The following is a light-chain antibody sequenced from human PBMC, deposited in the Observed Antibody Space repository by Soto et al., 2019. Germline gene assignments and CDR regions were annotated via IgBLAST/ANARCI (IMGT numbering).Light chain of an antibody. V-gene: IGLV2-11*01. J-gene: IGLJ3*02. CDR1: SSDVGDYNH. Sequence: QSALTQPRSVSGSPGQSVTISCTGTSSDVGDYNHVSWYQQHPGKAPKLMIYDVSKRPSGVPDRFSGSKSGNTASLTISGLQAEDEADYYCCSYAGRYIWVFGGGTKVTVL. CDR2: DVS. CDR3: CSYAGRYIWV.